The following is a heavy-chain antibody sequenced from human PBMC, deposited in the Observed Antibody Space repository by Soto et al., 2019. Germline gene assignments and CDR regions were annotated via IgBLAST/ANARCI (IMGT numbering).Heavy chain of an antibody. D-gene: IGHD3-10*01. Sequence: LRLSCPAPGFTVSYFGMHWVRQAPGKVREWVAIISYDGILKYYADSVKGRFTISRDTSKGAVYLQMNSLTPEDTAVYYCAKDFKVSGGHYGSLNYYYGMDVWGQGTTVTVSS. CDR2: ISYDGILK. CDR3: AKDFKVSGGHYGSLNYYYGMDV. V-gene: IGHV3-30*18. J-gene: IGHJ6*02. CDR1: GFTVSYFG.